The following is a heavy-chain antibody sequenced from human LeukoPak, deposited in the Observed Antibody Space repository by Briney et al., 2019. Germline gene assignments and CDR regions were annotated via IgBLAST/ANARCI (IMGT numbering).Heavy chain of an antibody. D-gene: IGHD3-22*01. J-gene: IGHJ4*02. CDR3: ARDRDSSGYYYAFDY. CDR2: IYHSGST. CDR1: GGSISNYY. Sequence: PSETLSLTCTVSGGSISNYYWSWIRQPPGKGLEWIGYIYHSGSTNYDPSLRSRVTISVDTSKNQFSLKLSSVTAADTAVYYCARDRDSSGYYYAFDYWGQGTLVTVFS. V-gene: IGHV4-59*01.